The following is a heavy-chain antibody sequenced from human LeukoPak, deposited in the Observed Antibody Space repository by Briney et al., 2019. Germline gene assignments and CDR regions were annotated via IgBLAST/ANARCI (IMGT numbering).Heavy chain of an antibody. D-gene: IGHD3-22*01. V-gene: IGHV1-2*02. Sequence: ASVKVSCKASGYTFTDHYMHWVRQAPGQGPEWLGWINPNSGGTNYAQNFQGRVTMTRDTSISTAYMELSRLRSDDTAVYYCARGDGYYFPTKDYWGQGTLVTVSS. CDR1: GYTFTDHY. CDR3: ARGDGYYFPTKDY. CDR2: INPNSGGT. J-gene: IGHJ4*02.